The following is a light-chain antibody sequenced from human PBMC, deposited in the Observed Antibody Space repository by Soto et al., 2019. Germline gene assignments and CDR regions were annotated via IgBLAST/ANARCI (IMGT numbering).Light chain of an antibody. CDR2: DNN. CDR1: SSNVRDNY. V-gene: IGLV1-51*01. Sequence: QSALTQPPSVSAAPGQKVTISCSGVSSNVRDNYVSWYQQLPGTAPKLLIFDNNQRPSGIPDRFSGSKSGTSATLNITGLHTGDEADYYCGAWDRSLTTVLFGGGTKLTVL. CDR3: GAWDRSLTTVL. J-gene: IGLJ3*02.